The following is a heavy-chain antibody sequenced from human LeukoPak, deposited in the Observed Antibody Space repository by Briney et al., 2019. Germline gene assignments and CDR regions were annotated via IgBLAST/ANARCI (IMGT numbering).Heavy chain of an antibody. V-gene: IGHV4-38-2*02. D-gene: IGHD3-9*01. CDR3: ARGLTD. CDR1: GYSISSGYY. J-gene: IGHJ4*02. CDR2: IYHSGST. Sequence: SQTRSPTCTVAGYSISSGYYWGWIRQPPGKGLEWIGSIYHSGSTYYNPSLKSRVTISVDTSKNQFSLKLSSVTAADTAVYYCARGLTDWGQGTLVTVSS.